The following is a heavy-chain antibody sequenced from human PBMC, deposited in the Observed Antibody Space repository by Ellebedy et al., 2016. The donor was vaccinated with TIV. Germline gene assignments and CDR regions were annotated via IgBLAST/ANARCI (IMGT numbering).Heavy chain of an antibody. CDR2: ISSSSTYT. D-gene: IGHD2-15*01. Sequence: GGSLRLSCAASGFTFSDYYMSWIRQAPGKGLEWVSYISSSSTYTNYADSVKGRFTISRDNAKNSLYLQMNSLRAEDTAVYYCASHRDNYYYGMDVWGQGTTVTVSS. CDR3: ASHRDNYYYGMDV. CDR1: GFTFSDYY. V-gene: IGHV3-11*06. J-gene: IGHJ6*02.